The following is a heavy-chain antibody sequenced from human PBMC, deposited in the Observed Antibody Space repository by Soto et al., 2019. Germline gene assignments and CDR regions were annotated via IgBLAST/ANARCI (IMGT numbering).Heavy chain of an antibody. V-gene: IGHV3-21*01. CDR2: ISSSSSYI. CDR3: ARDLYERGVGWLQLRTPYYYYYGMDV. CDR1: GFPFSSYS. Sequence: GGSLRLSCASSGFPFSSYSMNWVRQAPGKGLEWVSSISSSSSYIYYADSVKGRFTISRDNAKNSLYLQMNSLRAEDTAVYYCARDLYERGVGWLQLRTPYYYYYGMDVWGQGTTVTVSS. D-gene: IGHD5-12*01. J-gene: IGHJ6*02.